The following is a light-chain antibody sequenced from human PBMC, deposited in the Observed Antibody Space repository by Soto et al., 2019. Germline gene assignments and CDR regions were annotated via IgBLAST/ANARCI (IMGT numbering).Light chain of an antibody. CDR1: QSISSS. CDR2: AAS. Sequence: DIQMTQSPASLSASVGDRVTITCRASQSISSSLNWYQQKPGKAPKLLIYAASRLQSGVPSRFSCSGSGTDFNLTNSSLLPEDFATYYCQQSYSTRYTFGHGTKLEIK. V-gene: IGKV1-39*01. J-gene: IGKJ2*01. CDR3: QQSYSTRYT.